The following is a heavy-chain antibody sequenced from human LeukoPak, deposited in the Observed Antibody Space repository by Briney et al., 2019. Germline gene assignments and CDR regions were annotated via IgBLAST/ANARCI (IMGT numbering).Heavy chain of an antibody. CDR2: INHSGST. CDR1: GGSFSGYY. CDR3: ARARRYYDFWSGYFSWFDP. D-gene: IGHD3-3*01. Sequence: PSETLSLTCAVYGGSFSGYYWSWIRQPPGKGLEWIGEINHSGSTNYNPSLKSRVTISVDTSKNQFSLKLSSVTAADTAVYYCARARRYYDFWSGYFSWFDPWGQGTLVTVSS. V-gene: IGHV4-34*01. J-gene: IGHJ5*02.